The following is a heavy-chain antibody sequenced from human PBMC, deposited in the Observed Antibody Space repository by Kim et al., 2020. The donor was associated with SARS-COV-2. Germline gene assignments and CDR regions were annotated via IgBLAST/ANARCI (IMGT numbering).Heavy chain of an antibody. V-gene: IGHV4-39*01. Sequence: SETLSLTCTVSGGSISSSSYYWGWIRQPPGKGLEWIGSIYYSGSTYYNPSLMSRVTISVDTSKNQFSLKLSSVTAADTAVYYCARPNWMSNAFDIWGQGTMVTVSS. CDR2: IYYSGST. J-gene: IGHJ3*02. D-gene: IGHD1-1*01. CDR3: ARPNWMSNAFDI. CDR1: GGSISSSSYY.